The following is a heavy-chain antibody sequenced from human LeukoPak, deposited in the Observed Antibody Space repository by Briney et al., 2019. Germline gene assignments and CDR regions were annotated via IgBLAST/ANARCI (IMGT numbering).Heavy chain of an antibody. CDR2: INHSGST. J-gene: IGHJ4*02. V-gene: IGHV4-34*01. D-gene: IGHD6-19*01. Sequence: SETLSLTCAVYGGSFSGYYWSWIRQPPGKGLEWIGEINHSGSTNYNPSLKSRVTISVDTSKNQFSLKLSSVTAADTAVYYCARGVAQQWLDKYYFDYWGQGTLVTVSS. CDR3: ARGVAQQWLDKYYFDY. CDR1: GGSFSGYY.